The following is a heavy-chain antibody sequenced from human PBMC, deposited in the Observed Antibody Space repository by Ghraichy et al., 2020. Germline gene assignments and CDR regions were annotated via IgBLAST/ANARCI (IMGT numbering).Heavy chain of an antibody. CDR1: GFTFGDYA. Sequence: GGSLRLSCTASGFTFGDYAMSWVRQAPGKGLEWVGFIRSKAYGGTTEYAASVKGRFTISRDDSKSIAYLQMNSLKTEDTAVYYCTRDQGVREFDYWGQGTLVTVSS. D-gene: IGHD3-10*01. J-gene: IGHJ4*02. CDR3: TRDQGVREFDY. CDR2: IRSKAYGGTT. V-gene: IGHV3-49*04.